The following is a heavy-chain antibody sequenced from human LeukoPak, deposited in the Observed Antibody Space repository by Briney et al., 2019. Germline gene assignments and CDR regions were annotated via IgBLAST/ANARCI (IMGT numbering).Heavy chain of an antibody. V-gene: IGHV1-18*01. CDR2: ISAYNGNT. J-gene: IGHJ4*02. Sequence: ASVKVSCKASGYTFTSYGISWVRQAPGQGLEWMGWISAYNGNTNYAQKLQGRVTMTTDTSTSIAYMELRSLRSDDTAVYYCARATARYCTNGVCYTSPFDYWGQGTLVTVSS. CDR3: ARATARYCTNGVCYTSPFDY. CDR1: GYTFTSYG. D-gene: IGHD2-8*01.